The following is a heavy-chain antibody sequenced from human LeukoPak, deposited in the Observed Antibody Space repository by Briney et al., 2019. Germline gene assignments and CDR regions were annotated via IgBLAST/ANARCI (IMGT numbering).Heavy chain of an antibody. CDR1: TFTFSDYD. Sequence: GGSLRLSCIGSTFTFSDYDMHWVRQAPGKGLEWVAAISFDGSTKKYADSVKGRFTISRDNSKNSLYLQMNSLRVEDTAFYYCAKEVDKWAPFDQWGQGTLVTVSS. V-gene: IGHV3-30*18. CDR3: AKEVDKWAPFDQ. CDR2: ISFDGSTK. D-gene: IGHD1-26*01. J-gene: IGHJ4*02.